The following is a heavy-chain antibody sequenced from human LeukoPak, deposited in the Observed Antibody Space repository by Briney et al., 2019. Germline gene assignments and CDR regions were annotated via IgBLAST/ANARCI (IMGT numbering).Heavy chain of an antibody. CDR2: INHSGST. V-gene: IGHV4-34*01. D-gene: IGHD5-12*01. J-gene: IGHJ4*02. CDR1: GGSFSGYY. CDR3: ARGRGLRRNFDY. Sequence: SETLSLTCAVYGGSFSGYYWSWIRQPPGKGLEWIGEINHSGSTNHNPSLKSRVTISVDTSKNQFSLKLSSVTAADTAVYYCARGRGLRRNFDYWGQGTLVTVSS.